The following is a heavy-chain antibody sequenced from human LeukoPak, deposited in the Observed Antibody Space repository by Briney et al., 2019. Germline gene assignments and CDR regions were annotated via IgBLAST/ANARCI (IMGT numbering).Heavy chain of an antibody. CDR3: ARARKYYDYVWESYRHHNWFDP. CDR1: GGSISSSSYY. CDR2: IYYSGST. Sequence: SETLSLTCTVSGGSISSSSYYWGWIRQPPGKGLEWIGSIYYSGSTYYNPSLKSRVTISVDTSKNQFSLKLSSVTAADTAVYYCARARKYYDYVWESYRHHNWFDPWGQGTLVTVSS. D-gene: IGHD3-16*02. V-gene: IGHV4-39*07. J-gene: IGHJ5*02.